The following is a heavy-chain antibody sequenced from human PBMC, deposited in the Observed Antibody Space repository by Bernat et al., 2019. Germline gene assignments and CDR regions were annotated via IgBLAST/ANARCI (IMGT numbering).Heavy chain of an antibody. D-gene: IGHD3-9*01. V-gene: IGHV4-34*01. CDR3: ARERLRYFDSQDTRYYFDY. CDR1: GGSFSGYY. Sequence: QVQLQQWGAGLLKPSETLSLTCAVYGGSFSGYYWSWIRQPPGKGLEWIGEINHSGSTNYNPSLKSRVTISVDTSKNQFSLKLSSVTAADTAVYYCARERLRYFDSQDTRYYFDYWGQGTLVTVSS. CDR2: INHSGST. J-gene: IGHJ4*02.